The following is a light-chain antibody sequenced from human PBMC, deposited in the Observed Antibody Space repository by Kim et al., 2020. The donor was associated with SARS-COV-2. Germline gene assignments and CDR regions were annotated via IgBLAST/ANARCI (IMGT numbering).Light chain of an antibody. CDR1: SDTSATNY. J-gene: IGLJ3*02. CDR2: EDY. CDR3: QSYDSSTWV. Sequence: NFMLIQPHSVSESPGKTVTIPCTRTSDTSATNYVQWYQQRPGRAPTTVIYEDYQRPSGVPDRFSASIDISSNSASLTISGLKTEDEADYYCQSYDSSTWVFGGGTKLTVL. V-gene: IGLV6-57*04.